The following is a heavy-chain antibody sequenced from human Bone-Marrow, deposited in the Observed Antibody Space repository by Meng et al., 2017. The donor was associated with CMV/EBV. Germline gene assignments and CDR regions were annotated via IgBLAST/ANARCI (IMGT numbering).Heavy chain of an antibody. CDR2: ISSSSSYI. CDR1: GFTFSSYS. Sequence: GESLKISCAASGFTFSSYSMNWVRQAPVKGLEWVSSISSSSSYIYYADSVKGRFTISRDNAKNSLYLQMNSLRAEDTAVYYCARDSLGYSSSWYFSSPSSFFDYWGQGTLVTVSS. D-gene: IGHD6-13*01. CDR3: ARDSLGYSSSWYFSSPSSFFDY. J-gene: IGHJ4*02. V-gene: IGHV3-21*01.